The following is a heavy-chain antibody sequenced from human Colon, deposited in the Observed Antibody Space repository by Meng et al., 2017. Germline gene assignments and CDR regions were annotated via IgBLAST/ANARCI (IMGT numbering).Heavy chain of an antibody. Sequence: VQLTQSGPGRVKSSETLSLTCTVSGASMSSHYWTWIRQAAGKGPEWIGRTYSSGNTLYNPSLKSRITISIDTSKNQFSLEMRSVTAADSAVYYCATDSGPAGWASDYWGQGTLVTVSS. CDR1: GASMSSHY. CDR3: ATDSGPAGWASDY. D-gene: IGHD1-26*01. J-gene: IGHJ4*02. V-gene: IGHV4-4*07. CDR2: TYSSGNT.